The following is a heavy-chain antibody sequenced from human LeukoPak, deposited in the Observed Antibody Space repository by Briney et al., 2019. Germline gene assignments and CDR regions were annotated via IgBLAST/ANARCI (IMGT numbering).Heavy chain of an antibody. CDR2: ISSSSSYI. J-gene: IGHJ4*02. CDR1: GFPFRSYS. CDR3: ARGGVVVVPADIQVSDY. D-gene: IGHD2-2*02. Sequence: GGPLTLSCAASGFPFRSYSVNWVRGAPGRGLEWVSSISSSSSYIYYGVSEKGRFNISIDNAKNSLYLQKNSLRAEDTAVYYCARGGVVVVPADIQVSDYWGQGTLVTVSS. V-gene: IGHV3-21*01.